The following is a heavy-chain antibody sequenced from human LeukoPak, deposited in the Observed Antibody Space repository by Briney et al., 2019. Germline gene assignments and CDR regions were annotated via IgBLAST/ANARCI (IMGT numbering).Heavy chain of an antibody. D-gene: IGHD3-10*01. Sequence: GGSLRPSCAASGFTFSSYGMHWVRQAPGKGLEWVAVISYDGSNKYYADSVKGRFTISRDNSKNTLYLQMNSLRAEDTAVYYCANMANWGQGTLVTVSS. CDR3: ANMAN. J-gene: IGHJ4*02. CDR2: ISYDGSNK. V-gene: IGHV3-30*18. CDR1: GFTFSSYG.